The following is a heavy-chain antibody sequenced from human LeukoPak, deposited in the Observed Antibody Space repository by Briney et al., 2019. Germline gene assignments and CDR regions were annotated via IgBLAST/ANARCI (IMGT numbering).Heavy chain of an antibody. D-gene: IGHD4-17*01. V-gene: IGHV3-23*01. CDR3: AKRNGGYVTTVTKAEFRGGYYFDY. CDR1: GFTFSSYA. CDR2: ISGSGGST. J-gene: IGHJ4*02. Sequence: PGGSLRLSCAASGFTFSSYAMSWVRQAPGKGLEWVSAISGSGGSTYYADSVKGRFTISRDNSKNTLYLQMNSLRAEDTAVYYCAKRNGGYVTTVTKAEFRGGYYFDYWGQGTLVTVSS.